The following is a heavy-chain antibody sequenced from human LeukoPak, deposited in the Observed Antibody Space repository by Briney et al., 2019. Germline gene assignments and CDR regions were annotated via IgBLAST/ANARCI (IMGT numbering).Heavy chain of an antibody. J-gene: IGHJ5*02. CDR2: INHSGST. CDR3: ARASITMVREVISLWFDP. CDR1: GGSFSGYY. Sequence: PSETLSLTCAVYGGSFSGYYWSRIRQPPGKGLEWIGEINHSGSTNYNPSLKSRVTISVDTSKNQFSLKLSSVTAADTAVYYCARASITMVREVISLWFDPWGQGTLVTVSS. D-gene: IGHD3-10*01. V-gene: IGHV4-34*01.